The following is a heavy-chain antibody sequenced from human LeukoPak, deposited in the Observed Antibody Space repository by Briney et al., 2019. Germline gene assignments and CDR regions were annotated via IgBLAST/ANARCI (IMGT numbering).Heavy chain of an antibody. CDR3: AREDTAMVIPFDY. CDR2: ISSSSSYI. CDR1: GFTFSSYS. Sequence: GGSLRLSCAASGFTFSSYSMNWVRQAPGKGLEWISSISSSSSYIYYADSVKGRFTISRDNAKNSLYLQMNSLRAEDTAVYYCAREDTAMVIPFDYWGQGTLVTVSS. D-gene: IGHD5-18*01. V-gene: IGHV3-21*01. J-gene: IGHJ4*02.